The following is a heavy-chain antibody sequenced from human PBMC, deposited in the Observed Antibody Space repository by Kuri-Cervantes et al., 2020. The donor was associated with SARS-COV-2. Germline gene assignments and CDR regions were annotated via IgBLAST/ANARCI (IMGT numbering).Heavy chain of an antibody. CDR1: GGSISSYY. J-gene: IGHJ3*02. V-gene: IGHV4-59*08. D-gene: IGHD5-18*01. Sequence: ESLKISCTVSGGSISSYYWSWIRQPPGKGLEWIGYIYYSGSTNYNPSLKSRVTISVDTSKNQFSLKLSSVTAADTAVYYCATPNTMKRETWIQLWGPDDAFDIWGQGTMVTVSS. CDR2: IYYSGST. CDR3: ATPNTMKRETWIQLWGPDDAFDI.